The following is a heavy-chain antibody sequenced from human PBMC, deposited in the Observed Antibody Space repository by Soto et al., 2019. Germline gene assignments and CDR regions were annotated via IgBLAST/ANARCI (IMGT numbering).Heavy chain of an antibody. Sequence: SVKVSCKASGGTFSSYAISWVRQAPGQGLEWMGGIIPIFGTANYAQKFQGRVTITADESTSTAYMELSSLRSEDTVVYYCARGIGRDPQGAFDIWGQGTMVTVSS. CDR3: ARGIGRDPQGAFDI. V-gene: IGHV1-69*13. J-gene: IGHJ3*02. CDR1: GGTFSSYA. D-gene: IGHD2-15*01. CDR2: IIPIFGTA.